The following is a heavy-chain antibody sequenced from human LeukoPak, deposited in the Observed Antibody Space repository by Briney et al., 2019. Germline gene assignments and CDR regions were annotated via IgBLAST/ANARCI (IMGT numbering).Heavy chain of an antibody. CDR1: GGTFSSYA. V-gene: IGHV1-69*13. CDR2: IIPILGTA. D-gene: IGHD3-9*01. J-gene: IGHJ5*02. CDR3: ARAVNHMNYDILTGYSAPPWFDP. Sequence: SVKVSCKASGGTFSSYAISWVRQAPGQGLEWMGGIIPILGTANYAQKFQGRVTITADESTSTAYMELSGLRSEDTAVYYCARAVNHMNYDILTGYSAPPWFDPWGQGTLVTVSS.